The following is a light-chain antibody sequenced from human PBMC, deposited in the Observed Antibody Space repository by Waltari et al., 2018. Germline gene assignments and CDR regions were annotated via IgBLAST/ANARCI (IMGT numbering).Light chain of an antibody. CDR3: QKYDSAPLT. CDR2: RAS. CDR1: HDISNF. Sequence: DIEMTQSPSSLSASVGDRFTITCRASHDISNFLAWYQQRPGKLPKLLIYRASTLQSGVPSRFSGSGSVTDFTLAISSLQSEDVATYYCQKYDSAPLTFGPGTKVEIK. V-gene: IGKV1-27*01. J-gene: IGKJ3*01.